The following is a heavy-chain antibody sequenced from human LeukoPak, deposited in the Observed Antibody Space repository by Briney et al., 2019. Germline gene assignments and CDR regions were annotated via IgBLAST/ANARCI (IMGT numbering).Heavy chain of an antibody. CDR2: ISSNGGST. J-gene: IGHJ4*02. CDR3: AAEDIKLGLGGEFIC. V-gene: IGHV3-64*01. CDR1: GFTFSSYA. D-gene: IGHD3-16*02. Sequence: GGSLRLSCAASGFTFSSYAMHWVRQAPGKGLEYVSAISSNGGSTYYANSVKGRFTISRDNSKNTLYLQMGSLRAEDMAVYYCAAEDIKLGLGGEFICWGQGTLVTVSS.